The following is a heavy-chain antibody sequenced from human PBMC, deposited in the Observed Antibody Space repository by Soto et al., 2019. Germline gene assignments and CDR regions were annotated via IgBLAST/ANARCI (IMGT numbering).Heavy chain of an antibody. Sequence: ASVKVSCKGSGYTFSSYGISWVRQAPGQGLEWMGWISAYNGNTNYAQKLQGRVTMTTDTSTSTAYMELRSLRSDDTAVYYCARDYRAAGGTRYYFDYWGQGTLVTVSS. CDR2: ISAYNGNT. CDR3: ARDYRAAGGTRYYFDY. D-gene: IGHD6-13*01. J-gene: IGHJ4*02. CDR1: GYTFSSYG. V-gene: IGHV1-18*01.